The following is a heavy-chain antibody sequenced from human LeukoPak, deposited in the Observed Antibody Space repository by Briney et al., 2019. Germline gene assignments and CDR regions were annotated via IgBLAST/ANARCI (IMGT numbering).Heavy chain of an antibody. J-gene: IGHJ4*02. CDR2: INWNGGST. Sequence: GGSLRLSCAASGFTFDDYGMSWVRQAPGKGLEWVSGINWNGGSTGYADSVKGRFTISRDNAKNPLYLQMNSLRVEDTAVYYCAKVGQNYDILTYYFDYWGQGTLVTVSS. D-gene: IGHD3-9*01. CDR3: AKVGQNYDILTYYFDY. CDR1: GFTFDDYG. V-gene: IGHV3-20*04.